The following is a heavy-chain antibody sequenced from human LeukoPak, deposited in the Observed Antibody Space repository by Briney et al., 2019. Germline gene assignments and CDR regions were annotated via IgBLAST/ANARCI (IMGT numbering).Heavy chain of an antibody. J-gene: IGHJ4*02. CDR2: IYYSGST. V-gene: IGHV4-39*01. Sequence: SETLSLTCTVSGGSISSSSYYWGWIRQPPGKGLEWIGSIYYSGSTYYNPSLKSRVTISVDTSKNQFSLKLSSVTAADTAVYYCARHARYGNYRPGFDWGQGTLVTVSS. CDR1: GGSISSSSYY. CDR3: ARHARYGNYRPGFD. D-gene: IGHD4-11*01.